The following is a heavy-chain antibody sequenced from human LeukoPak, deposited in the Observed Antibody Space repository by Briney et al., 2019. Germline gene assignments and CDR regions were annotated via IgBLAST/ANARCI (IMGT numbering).Heavy chain of an antibody. CDR3: ARDWSDYYDSSGYWYFDL. Sequence: PSETLSLTCNVSGASVSSGSYYWSWIRQPPGKGLEWIGYIYYSGSTNYNPSLKSRVTISVDTSKNQFSLKLSSVTAADTAVYYCARDWSDYYDSSGYWYFDLWGRGTLVTVSS. CDR2: IYYSGST. CDR1: GASVSSGSYY. D-gene: IGHD3-22*01. J-gene: IGHJ2*01. V-gene: IGHV4-61*01.